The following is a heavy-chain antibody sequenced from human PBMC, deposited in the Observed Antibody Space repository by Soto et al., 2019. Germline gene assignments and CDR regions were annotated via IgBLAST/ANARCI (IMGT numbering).Heavy chain of an antibody. D-gene: IGHD6-13*01. V-gene: IGHV3-33*01. Sequence: QVQLVESGGGVVQPGRSLRLSCAASGFTFSSYGMHWVRQAPGKGLEWVAVIWYDGSNKYYADSVKGRFTISRDNSKNTLYLQMNSLRAEDTAVYYCARRIAAARYGMDVWGQGTTVTVSS. CDR1: GFTFSSYG. CDR2: IWYDGSNK. CDR3: ARRIAAARYGMDV. J-gene: IGHJ6*02.